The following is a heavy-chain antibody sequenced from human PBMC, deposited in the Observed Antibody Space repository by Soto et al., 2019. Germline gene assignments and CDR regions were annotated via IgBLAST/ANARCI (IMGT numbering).Heavy chain of an antibody. Sequence: QVPLVESGGGVVQPGRSLRLSCAASGFTFSSYGMHWVRQAPGKGLEWVAVISYDGSNKYYADSVKGRFTISRDNSKNTLYLQMNSLRAEDTAVYYCAKAGDIVLMVYALHFDYWGQGTLVTVSS. CDR1: GFTFSSYG. CDR3: AKAGDIVLMVYALHFDY. J-gene: IGHJ4*02. D-gene: IGHD2-8*01. V-gene: IGHV3-30*18. CDR2: ISYDGSNK.